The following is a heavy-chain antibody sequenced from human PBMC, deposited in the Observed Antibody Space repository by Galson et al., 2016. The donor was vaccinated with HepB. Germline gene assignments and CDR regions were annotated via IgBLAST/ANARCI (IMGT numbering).Heavy chain of an antibody. Sequence: SLRLSCAASGFSFSNYGMHWVRQAPGKGLEWVAVIWYDGSNKYYADSVKGRLTISRDNSKNTLYLQMNSLRAEDTAVYFCAKDYSGSYPIYYFDYWGQGTRVTVSS. D-gene: IGHD1-26*01. CDR1: GFSFSNYG. CDR3: AKDYSGSYPIYYFDY. CDR2: IWYDGSNK. V-gene: IGHV3-33*06. J-gene: IGHJ4*02.